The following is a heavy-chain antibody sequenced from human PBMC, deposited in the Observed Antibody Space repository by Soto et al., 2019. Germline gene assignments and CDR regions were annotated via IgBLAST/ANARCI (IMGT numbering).Heavy chain of an antibody. CDR1: GYTFTSYY. CDR3: ARAWSRIQLWSDDAFDI. Sequence: ASVKVSCKASGYTFTSYYMHWVRQAPGQGLEWMGIINPSGGSTSYAQKFQGRVTMTRDTSTSTVYMEPSSLRSEDTAVYYCARAWSRIQLWSDDAFDIWGQGTMVTVSS. CDR2: INPSGGST. J-gene: IGHJ3*02. V-gene: IGHV1-46*01. D-gene: IGHD5-18*01.